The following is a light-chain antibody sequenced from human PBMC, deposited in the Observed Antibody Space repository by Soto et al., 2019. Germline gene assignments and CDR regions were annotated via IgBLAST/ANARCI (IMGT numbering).Light chain of an antibody. Sequence: DVVMTQSPLSLPVTLGQPASISCRSSQSLLYSDGNTHLNWFHQRPGQSPRRLIYKVSNRDSGVPDRFSXXXXXXDFXXXXXXXXXXXVGVYYCMQGTHWPPYTFGQGTKLEIK. CDR3: MQGTHWPPYT. CDR2: KVS. V-gene: IGKV2-30*01. CDR1: QSLLYSDGNTH. J-gene: IGKJ2*01.